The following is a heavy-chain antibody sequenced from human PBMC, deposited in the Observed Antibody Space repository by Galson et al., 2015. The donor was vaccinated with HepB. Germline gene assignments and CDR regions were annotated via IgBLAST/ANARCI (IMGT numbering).Heavy chain of an antibody. Sequence: SLRLSCAASGFTFSDYYMNWIRQAPGKGLEWVSYISRGGSTIYYADSVKGRFTISRDNAQSSLYLQMNSLRAEDTAVYYCARAYSGRYLDYWGQGTLVTVSS. CDR3: ARAYSGRYLDY. CDR1: GFTFSDYY. D-gene: IGHD1-26*01. CDR2: ISRGGSTI. V-gene: IGHV3-11*01. J-gene: IGHJ4*02.